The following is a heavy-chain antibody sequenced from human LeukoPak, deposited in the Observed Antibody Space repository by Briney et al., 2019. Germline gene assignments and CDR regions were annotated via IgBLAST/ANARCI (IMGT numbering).Heavy chain of an antibody. CDR3: ARDVIAVATALFDY. CDR2: IYHSGST. Sequence: SETLSLTCTVSGYSISSGYYWGWIRQPPGKGLEWIGSIYHSGSTYYNPSLKSRVTISVDTSKNQFSLKLSSVTAADTAVYYCARDVIAVATALFDYWGQGTLVTVSS. J-gene: IGHJ4*02. D-gene: IGHD6-19*01. V-gene: IGHV4-38-2*02. CDR1: GYSISSGYY.